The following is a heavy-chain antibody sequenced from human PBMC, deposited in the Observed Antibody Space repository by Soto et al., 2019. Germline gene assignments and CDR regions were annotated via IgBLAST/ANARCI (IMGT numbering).Heavy chain of an antibody. J-gene: IGHJ6*02. V-gene: IGHV1-69*12. CDR2: IIPIFGTA. CDR1: GGTFSSYA. Sequence: QVQLVQSGAEVKKPGSSVKVSCKASGGTFSSYAISWVRQAPGHGLEWMGGIIPIFGTANYAQKFQGSVTIPADESTSTAEMELSSLRSEDSAVYYCAREGGSGSCRDYGMDVWGQGTTVTVSS. CDR3: AREGGSGSCRDYGMDV. D-gene: IGHD3-10*01.